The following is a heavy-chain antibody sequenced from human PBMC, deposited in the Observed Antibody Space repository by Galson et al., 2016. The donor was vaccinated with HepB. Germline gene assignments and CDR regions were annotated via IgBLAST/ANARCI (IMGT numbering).Heavy chain of an antibody. V-gene: IGHV3-30-3*01. Sequence: SLRLSCAASGFTFSNYAMHWVRQAPGKRLEWVTVISFNGSNKYYADSVKGRSTISRDNSKNTLYLQMNSLRGEDTAVYYCARGGAAAGTHFDYWGQGILVTVSS. CDR2: ISFNGSNK. CDR1: GFTFSNYA. CDR3: ARGGAAAGTHFDY. D-gene: IGHD6-13*01. J-gene: IGHJ4*02.